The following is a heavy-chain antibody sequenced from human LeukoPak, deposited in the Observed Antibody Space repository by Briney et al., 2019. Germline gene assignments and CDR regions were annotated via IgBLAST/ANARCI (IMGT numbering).Heavy chain of an antibody. CDR2: ISSSSSDI. V-gene: IGHV3-21*05. Sequence: KTGGSLRLSCVASGFTFSTYSMSWVRQAPGEGLEWISYISSSSSDIYYADSVKGRFTTSRDNAKNSLHLQMNSLRDEDTAVYFCARGLMSDYYSGMDVWGQGTTVTVSS. J-gene: IGHJ6*02. CDR3: ARGLMSDYYSGMDV. CDR1: GFTFSTYS. D-gene: IGHD3-3*01.